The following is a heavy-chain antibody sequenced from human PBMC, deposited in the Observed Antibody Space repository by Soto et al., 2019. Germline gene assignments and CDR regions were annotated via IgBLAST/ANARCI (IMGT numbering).Heavy chain of an antibody. CDR2: IYYSGST. CDR3: ARDLHDYGDYGFDY. D-gene: IGHD4-17*01. V-gene: IGHV4-31*03. Sequence: SETLSLTCTVSGGSISSGGYYWSWIRQHPGKGLEWIGYIYYSGSTYYNPSLKSRVTISVDTSKNQFSLKLSSVTAADTAVYYCARDLHDYGDYGFDYWGQGTLVTVSS. J-gene: IGHJ4*02. CDR1: GGSISSGGYY.